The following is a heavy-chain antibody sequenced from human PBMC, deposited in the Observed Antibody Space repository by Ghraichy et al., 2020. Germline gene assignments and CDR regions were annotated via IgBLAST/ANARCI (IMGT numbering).Heavy chain of an antibody. Sequence: LSLTCAASGFTFSSYSMNWVRQAPGKGLEWVLYISSSSSTIYYADSVKGRFTISRDNAKNSLYLQMNSLRDEDTAVYYCARDVPVVTAIHDAFDIWGQGTMVTVSS. J-gene: IGHJ3*02. CDR3: ARDVPVVTAIHDAFDI. CDR1: GFTFSSYS. V-gene: IGHV3-48*02. D-gene: IGHD2-21*02. CDR2: ISSSSSTI.